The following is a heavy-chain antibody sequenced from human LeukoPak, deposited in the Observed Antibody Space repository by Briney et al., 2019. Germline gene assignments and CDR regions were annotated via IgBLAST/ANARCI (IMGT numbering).Heavy chain of an antibody. CDR3: ARAVRPFGAFDI. V-gene: IGHV4-59*12. Sequence: PSETLSLTCTVSGGSISSYYWSWIRQPPGKGLEWIGYIYYSGSTNYNPSLKSRVTISVDTSKNQFSLKLSSVTAADTAVYYCARAVRPFGAFDIWGQGTMVTVSS. CDR1: GGSISSYY. D-gene: IGHD3-10*01. J-gene: IGHJ3*02. CDR2: IYYSGST.